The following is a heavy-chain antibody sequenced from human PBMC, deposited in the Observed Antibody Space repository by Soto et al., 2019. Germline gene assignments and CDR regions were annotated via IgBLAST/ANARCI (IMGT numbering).Heavy chain of an antibody. V-gene: IGHV3-30*18. D-gene: IGHD2-2*01. CDR3: AKMPSRLRADYYYYYMDV. CDR1: GFTFSSYG. CDR2: ISYDGTNK. Sequence: GGSLRLSCAASGFTFSSYGMHWVRQAPGKGLEWVTVISYDGTNKYYGDSVKGRFTISRDNSKNTLYLQMNSLRAEDTAVYDCAKMPSRLRADYYYYYMDVWGKGTTVTVSS. J-gene: IGHJ6*03.